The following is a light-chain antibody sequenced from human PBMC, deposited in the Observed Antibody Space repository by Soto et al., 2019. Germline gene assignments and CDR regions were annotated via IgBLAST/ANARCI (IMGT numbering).Light chain of an antibody. CDR3: QHYNSYSEA. CDR1: QTISSW. J-gene: IGKJ1*01. CDR2: KAS. V-gene: IGKV1-5*03. Sequence: DIPMTQSPSTLSGSVGDRVTITCRASQTISSWLAWYQQKPGKAPKLLIYKASTLKSGLPSRSSGSGSGTEFTLTISSLQPDDFATYYCQHYNSYSEAFGQGPKVELK.